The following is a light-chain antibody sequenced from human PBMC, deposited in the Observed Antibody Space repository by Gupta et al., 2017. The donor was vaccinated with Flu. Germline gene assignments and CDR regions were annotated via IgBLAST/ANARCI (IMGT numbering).Light chain of an antibody. CDR2: LGS. Sequence: EIVMTQSPLSLPVTPGEPASISCRSSQSLLHTNGFNYLEWYLQKPGQSPQLLIYLGSNRASGVPDRFSGSGSGTDFTLIISRMEAEDVGIYYCMQSLHTPKTFGQGTNLELK. J-gene: IGKJ1*01. CDR3: MQSLHTPKT. CDR1: QSLLHTNGFNY. V-gene: IGKV2-28*01.